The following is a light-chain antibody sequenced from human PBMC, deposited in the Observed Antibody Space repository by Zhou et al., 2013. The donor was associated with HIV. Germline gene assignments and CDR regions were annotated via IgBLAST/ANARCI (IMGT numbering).Light chain of an antibody. CDR3: QQYNSYST. J-gene: IGKJ2*01. Sequence: DIQMTQSPSTLSPSVGDRVTITCRASHSIGSWLAWYQQKPGKAPKLLIYKASSLESGVPSRFSGSGSGTEFTLTISSLQPDDFATYYCQQYNSYSTFGQGTKLEIK. V-gene: IGKV1-5*03. CDR1: HSIGSW. CDR2: KAS.